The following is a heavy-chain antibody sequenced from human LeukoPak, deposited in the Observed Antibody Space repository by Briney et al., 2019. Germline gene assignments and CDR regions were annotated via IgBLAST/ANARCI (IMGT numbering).Heavy chain of an antibody. CDR1: GFTFSNYW. Sequence: PGGSLRLFCAASGFTFSNYWMHWVRQAPGKGPVWVSRINSDGSSTSYADSVKGRFTISRDNAKNTLYLQMNSLRAEDTAVYYCARVPYSSSPFDYWGQGTLVTVSS. CDR2: INSDGSST. D-gene: IGHD6-6*01. V-gene: IGHV3-74*01. CDR3: ARVPYSSSPFDY. J-gene: IGHJ4*02.